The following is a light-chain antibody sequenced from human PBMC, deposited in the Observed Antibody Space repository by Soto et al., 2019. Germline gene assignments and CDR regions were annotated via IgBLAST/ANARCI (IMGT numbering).Light chain of an antibody. Sequence: QSALTQPASVSGSPGQSITISCTGTNSDVGAHDLVSWYQHHPGKAPRLMIYGVTNRPSGVSNRFSASKSGNTASLTISGLQAEDEADYYCSSYTMSTTVAFGGGTKVTVL. CDR1: NSDVGAHDL. CDR2: GVT. J-gene: IGLJ2*01. CDR3: SSYTMSTTVA. V-gene: IGLV2-14*01.